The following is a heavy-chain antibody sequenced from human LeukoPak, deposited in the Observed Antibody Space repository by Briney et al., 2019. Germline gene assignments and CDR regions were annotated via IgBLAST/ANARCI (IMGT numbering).Heavy chain of an antibody. J-gene: IGHJ5*02. CDR3: ARDDGYSSRYNWFDP. V-gene: IGHV3-7*01. Sequence: SGGSLRLSCAASGFTFSSYWMSWVRQAPGKGLEWVANIKQDGSEKYYVDSVKGRFTISRDNAKNSLYLQMNSLRAEDTAVYYCARDDGYSSRYNWFDPWGQGTLVTVSS. CDR1: GFTFSSYW. CDR2: IKQDGSEK. D-gene: IGHD6-13*01.